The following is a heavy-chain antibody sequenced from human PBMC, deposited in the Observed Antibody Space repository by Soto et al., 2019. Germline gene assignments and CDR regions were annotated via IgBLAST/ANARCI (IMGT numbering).Heavy chain of an antibody. V-gene: IGHV1-18*04. D-gene: IGHD3-16*02. CDR1: GYTFTSYG. CDR2: ISGYNGNT. J-gene: IGHJ3*02. CDR3: ARDRHDAIVTHTDAFDI. Sequence: GAAVKVSCKASGYTFTSYGISWVGHAPGQGLEGMGWISGYNGNTNDAQKLQGRVTMTTDTSTSTAYMELRSLRSDDTAVYYCARDRHDAIVTHTDAFDIWGQGTMVTVSS.